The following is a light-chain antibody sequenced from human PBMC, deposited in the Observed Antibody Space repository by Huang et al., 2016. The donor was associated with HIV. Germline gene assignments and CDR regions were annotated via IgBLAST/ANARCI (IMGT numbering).Light chain of an antibody. CDR2: GAS. CDR1: QSVSSSY. CDR3: HHYGSSPQT. V-gene: IGKV3-20*01. Sequence: EIVLTQSPGTLSLSPGERATLSCRASQSVSSSYLAWYQQKPGQAPRLLIYGASSRATGIPDRFSGSGSRTDFTLTISRLEPEDFAVYYCHHYGSSPQTFGQGTKVEIK. J-gene: IGKJ1*01.